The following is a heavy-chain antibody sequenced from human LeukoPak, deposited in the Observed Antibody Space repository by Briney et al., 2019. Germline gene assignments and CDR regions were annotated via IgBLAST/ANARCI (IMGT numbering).Heavy chain of an antibody. V-gene: IGHV4-59*01. J-gene: IGHJ6*02. CDR1: GGSISSYY. Sequence: PSETLSLTCTVSGGSISSYYWSWIRQPPGKGLEWIGYIYYSGSTNYNPSLKSRVTTSVDTSKNQFSLKLSSVTAADTAVYYCARSPRDILTGYYISYYYGMDVWGQGTTVTVSS. CDR2: IYYSGST. D-gene: IGHD3-9*01. CDR3: ARSPRDILTGYYISYYYGMDV.